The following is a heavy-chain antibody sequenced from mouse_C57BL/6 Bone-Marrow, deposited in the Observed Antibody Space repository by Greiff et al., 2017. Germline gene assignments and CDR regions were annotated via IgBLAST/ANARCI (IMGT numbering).Heavy chain of an antibody. Sequence: QVQLQQPGAELVKPGASVKVSCKASGYTFTSYWMHWVKQRPGQGLEWIGRIHPSASDTNYNQKFKGKATLTVDKSSSTAYMQLSSLTSEDSAVYYCARGGNYYWYFDVWGTGTTVTVSS. V-gene: IGHV1-74*01. CDR3: ARGGNYYWYFDV. CDR2: IHPSASDT. D-gene: IGHD2-1*01. J-gene: IGHJ1*03. CDR1: GYTFTSYW.